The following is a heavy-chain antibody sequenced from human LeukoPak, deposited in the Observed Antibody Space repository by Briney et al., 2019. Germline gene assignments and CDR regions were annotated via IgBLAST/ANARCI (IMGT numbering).Heavy chain of an antibody. CDR2: IIPIFDTA. CDR3: ARAMGYSSGWYPLDY. Sequence: SVKVSCKASGGTFSNYGISWVRQAPGQGLEWMGGIIPIFDTATYAQKFQGRVTITADESMSTVYMELSSLRSEDTAVYYCARAMGYSSGWYPLDYWGRGTLVSVSS. CDR1: GGTFSNYG. D-gene: IGHD6-13*01. J-gene: IGHJ4*02. V-gene: IGHV1-69*13.